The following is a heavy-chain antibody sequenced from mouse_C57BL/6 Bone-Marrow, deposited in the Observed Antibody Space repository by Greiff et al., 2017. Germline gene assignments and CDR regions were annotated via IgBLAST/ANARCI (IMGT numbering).Heavy chain of an antibody. CDR3: ARDFTTVVDWYFDV. CDR1: GFTFSSYA. Sequence: EVHLVESGGGLVKPGGSLKLSCAASGFTFSSYAMSWVRQTPEKRLEWVATISDGGSYTYYPDNVQGRFTISRDNAKNNLYLQMSHLKSEDTAMYYCARDFTTVVDWYFDVWGTGTTVTVSS. V-gene: IGHV5-4*01. CDR2: ISDGGSYT. J-gene: IGHJ1*03. D-gene: IGHD1-1*01.